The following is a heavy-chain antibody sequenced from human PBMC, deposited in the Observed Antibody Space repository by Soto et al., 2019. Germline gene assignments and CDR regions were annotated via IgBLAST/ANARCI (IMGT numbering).Heavy chain of an antibody. D-gene: IGHD1-7*01. J-gene: IGHJ4*02. V-gene: IGHV4-31*03. CDR3: ARMAGTTAYFDY. CDR1: GGSISSGGYY. Sequence: SETLSLTCTVSGGSISSGGYYWGWIRQHPGKGLEWIGYIYYSGSTYYNPSLKSRVTISVDTSKNQFSLKLSSVTAADTAVYYCARMAGTTAYFDYWGQGTLVTVSS. CDR2: IYYSGST.